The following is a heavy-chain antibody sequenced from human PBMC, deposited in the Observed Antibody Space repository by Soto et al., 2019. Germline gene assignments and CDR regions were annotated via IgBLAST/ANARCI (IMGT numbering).Heavy chain of an antibody. V-gene: IGHV4-34*01. CDR3: AGRMAVATGYGMDV. Sequence: PSVTLCLTCAVYGGYISGYYWSWIRQPPGKGLEWIGEINHSGSTNYNPSLKSRVTISVDTSKNQFSLKLSSVTAADTAVYYCAGRMAVATGYGMDVWGQGTTVTVSS. CDR2: INHSGST. D-gene: IGHD5-12*01. J-gene: IGHJ6*02. CDR1: GGYISGYY.